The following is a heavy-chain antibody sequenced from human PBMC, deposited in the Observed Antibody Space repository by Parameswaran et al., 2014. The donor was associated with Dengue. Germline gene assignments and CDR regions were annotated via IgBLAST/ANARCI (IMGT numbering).Heavy chain of an antibody. CDR1: GYLTRYD. CDR3: ARGPIYYGSGSYPLDV. J-gene: IGHJ6*02. V-gene: IGHV1-8*01. Sequence: ASVKVSCKASGYLTRYDINWVRQATGQGLEWMGWMNPNSGNTGYEQKFQGRVTMTRNTSISTAYMELSSLRSEDTAVYYCARGPIYYGSGSYPLDVWGQGTTVTVSS. CDR2: MNPNSGNT. D-gene: IGHD3-10*01.